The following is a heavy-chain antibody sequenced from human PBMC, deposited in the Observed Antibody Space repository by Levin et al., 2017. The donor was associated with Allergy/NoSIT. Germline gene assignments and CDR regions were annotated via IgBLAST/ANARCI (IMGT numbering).Heavy chain of an antibody. V-gene: IGHV3-33*01. Sequence: PGGSLRLSCEASGITFSTYGMHWVRQAPGKGLEWVAIIWHDGSNKFYADSVKGRFTIFRDNSKNTLYLQMNSLRAEDTAVYYCASEYGDYDDAFDIWGQGTMVTVSS. CDR2: IWHDGSNK. CDR3: ASEYGDYDDAFDI. J-gene: IGHJ3*02. CDR1: GITFSTYG. D-gene: IGHD4-17*01.